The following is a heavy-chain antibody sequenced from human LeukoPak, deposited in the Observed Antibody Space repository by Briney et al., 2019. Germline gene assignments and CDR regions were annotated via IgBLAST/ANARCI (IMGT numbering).Heavy chain of an antibody. Sequence: GGSLRLSCAASGFTFSNYDMHWVRQAPGKGLRWVTFIRYDGSSEYYADSVKGRFTISRDNSKNTLYLQMNSLRIEDTAVYYCAKDHLITNWGQGTLVTVSS. J-gene: IGHJ4*02. CDR3: AKDHLITN. V-gene: IGHV3-30*02. D-gene: IGHD3-3*01. CDR2: IRYDGSSE. CDR1: GFTFSNYD.